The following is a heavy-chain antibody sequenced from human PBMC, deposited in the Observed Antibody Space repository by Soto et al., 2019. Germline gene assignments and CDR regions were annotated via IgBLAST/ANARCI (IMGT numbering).Heavy chain of an antibody. CDR1: GGSFSGYY. V-gene: IGHV4-34*01. D-gene: IGHD3-16*01. Sequence: SETLSLTCAVYGGSFSGYYWSWIRQPPGKGLEWIGEINHSGSTNYNPSLKSRVTISVDTSKNQFSLKLSSVTAADTAVYYCARWGLYPLPFDYWGQGTLVTVSS. CDR3: ARWGLYPLPFDY. CDR2: INHSGST. J-gene: IGHJ4*02.